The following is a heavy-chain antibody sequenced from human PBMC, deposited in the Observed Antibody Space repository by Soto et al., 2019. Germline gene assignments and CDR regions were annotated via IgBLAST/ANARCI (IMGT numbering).Heavy chain of an antibody. Sequence: PSETLSLTCSVSGGSISSGGYYWSWIRHHTGEGLEWIGSIFHNGHTYYSPSLRSRSTRSVDTAKNQFSLKLSSLTAADTAVYYWARVIGGPRGWSKPRCYVFGFWGQGNLVTVSS. J-gene: IGHJ4*01. CDR1: GGSISSGGYY. V-gene: IGHV4-31*03. CDR3: ARVIGGPRGWSKPRCYVFGF. CDR2: IFHNGHT. D-gene: IGHD2-2*01.